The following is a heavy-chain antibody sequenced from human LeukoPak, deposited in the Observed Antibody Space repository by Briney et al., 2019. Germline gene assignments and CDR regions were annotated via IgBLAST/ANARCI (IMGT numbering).Heavy chain of an antibody. J-gene: IGHJ4*02. Sequence: SQTLSLTCTVSGGSISSGSYYWSWIRQPAGKGLEWIGRIYTSGSTNYNPSLKSRVTISVDTSKNQFSLKLSSVTAADTAVYYCVRVVRIAARPGYFDYWGQGTLVTVSS. CDR1: GGSISSGSYY. D-gene: IGHD6-6*01. CDR2: IYTSGST. V-gene: IGHV4-61*02. CDR3: VRVVRIAARPGYFDY.